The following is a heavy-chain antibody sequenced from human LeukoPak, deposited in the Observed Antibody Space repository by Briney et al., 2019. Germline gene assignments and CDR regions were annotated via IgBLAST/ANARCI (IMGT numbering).Heavy chain of an antibody. Sequence: SETLSLTCAVYGESFSEYYWSWIRQPPGKGLEWIGQINHSGGTNYHPSLKTRVTISLDTSKNQVSLKLRSVTAADTAEYYCAFEGPVSGYAFDPWGQGALVAVSS. CDR2: INHSGGT. D-gene: IGHD5-12*01. CDR1: GESFSEYY. V-gene: IGHV4-34*01. J-gene: IGHJ5*02. CDR3: AFEGPVSGYAFDP.